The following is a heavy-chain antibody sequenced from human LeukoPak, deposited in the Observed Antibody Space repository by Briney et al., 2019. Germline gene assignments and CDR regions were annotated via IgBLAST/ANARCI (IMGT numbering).Heavy chain of an antibody. J-gene: IGHJ4*02. Sequence: PGGSLRLSCAASGFTFSSYGMHWVRQAPGKGLEWVAVIWYDGSNKYYADSVKGRFTISRDNAKNSLYLQMNSLRAEDTAVYYCARSPLCGGDCYFTPLGYWGQGTLVTVSS. V-gene: IGHV3-33*01. CDR1: GFTFSSYG. CDR3: ARSPLCGGDCYFTPLGY. CDR2: IWYDGSNK. D-gene: IGHD2-21*02.